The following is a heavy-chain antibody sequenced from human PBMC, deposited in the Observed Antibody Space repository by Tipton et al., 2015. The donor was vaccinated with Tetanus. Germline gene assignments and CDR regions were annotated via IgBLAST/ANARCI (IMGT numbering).Heavy chain of an antibody. CDR3: IYTISWSGFDY. V-gene: IGHV3-30*03. J-gene: IGHJ4*02. CDR1: GFTFSNSG. Sequence: RSLRLSCAASGFTFSNSGMHWVRQAPGKGLEWVAIISYDGNYQSYAESVKGRFTISRDNSKSTLFLQMNGLRAEDTAVYYCIYTISWSGFDYWGQGSLVTVSS. D-gene: IGHD6-13*01. CDR2: ISYDGNYQ.